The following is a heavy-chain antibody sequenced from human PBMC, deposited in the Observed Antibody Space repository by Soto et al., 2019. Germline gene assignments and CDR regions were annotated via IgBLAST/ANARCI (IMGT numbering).Heavy chain of an antibody. CDR2: IYYSGST. Sequence: SETLSLTCTVSGGSISSYYWSWIRQPPGKGLEWIGYIYYSGSTNYNPSLKSRVTISVDTSKNQFSLKLSSVTAADTAVYYWARAKVPFGGSYLRGDYYYGMDVWGQGTTVTVSS. CDR1: GGSISSYY. V-gene: IGHV4-59*08. J-gene: IGHJ6*02. D-gene: IGHD3-10*01. CDR3: ARAKVPFGGSYLRGDYYYGMDV.